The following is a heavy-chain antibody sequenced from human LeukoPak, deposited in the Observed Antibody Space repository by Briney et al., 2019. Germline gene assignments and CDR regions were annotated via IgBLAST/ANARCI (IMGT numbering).Heavy chain of an antibody. D-gene: IGHD2-2*01. CDR2: INWNGGST. J-gene: IGHJ6*02. Sequence: PGGSLRLSCAASGFTFDDYGMSWVRQAPGKGLEWVSGINWNGGSTGYADSVKGRFTISRDNAKNSLYLQMSSLRAEDTAFYYCAREGYCSVTSCAYAMDVWGQGTTVTVSS. CDR3: AREGYCSVTSCAYAMDV. V-gene: IGHV3-20*04. CDR1: GFTFDDYG.